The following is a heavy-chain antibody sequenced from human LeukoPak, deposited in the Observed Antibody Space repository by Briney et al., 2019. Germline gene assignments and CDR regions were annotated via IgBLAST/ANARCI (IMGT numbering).Heavy chain of an antibody. CDR1: GLTLSSYG. CDR3: AKDRFRYYYGSGSYGDY. CDR2: ISYDGSNK. D-gene: IGHD3-10*01. J-gene: IGHJ4*02. V-gene: IGHV3-30*18. Sequence: GGSLRLSCAASGLTLSSYGMHWVRQAPGKGLGWVAVISYDGSNKYYADSVKGRFTISRDNSKNTLYLQMNSLRAEDTAVYYCAKDRFRYYYGSGSYGDYWGQGTLVTVSS.